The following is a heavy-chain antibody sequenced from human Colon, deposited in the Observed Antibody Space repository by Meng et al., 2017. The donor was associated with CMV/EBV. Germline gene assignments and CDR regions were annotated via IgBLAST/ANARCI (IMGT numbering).Heavy chain of an antibody. V-gene: IGHV3-66*02. Sequence: GESLKISCAASGFTFSSYWMHWVRQAPGKGLEWVSVIYSGGDTYYADTYYADSVKGRFTISRDNSKNTLYLQMNSLRAEDTAIYYCARGVEYSSSSLGGNWFDPWGQGTLVTVSS. CDR2: IYSGGDTYYADT. D-gene: IGHD6-6*01. J-gene: IGHJ5*02. CDR1: GFTFSSYW. CDR3: ARGVEYSSSSLGGNWFDP.